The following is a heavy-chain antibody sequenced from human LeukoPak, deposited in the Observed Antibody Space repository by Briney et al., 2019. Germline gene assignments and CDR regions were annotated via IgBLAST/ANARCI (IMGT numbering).Heavy chain of an antibody. CDR1: GFTFSSYG. CDR2: ISGSGGST. CDR3: AKDDAWLQFEN. J-gene: IGHJ4*02. Sequence: GGSLRLSCAASGFTFSSYGMSWVRQAPGKGLEWVSAISGSGGSTYYADSVKGRFTISRDNSKNTVYLQMNSLRADDTAVYYCAKDDAWLQFENWGQGTLVTVSS. D-gene: IGHD5-24*01. V-gene: IGHV3-23*01.